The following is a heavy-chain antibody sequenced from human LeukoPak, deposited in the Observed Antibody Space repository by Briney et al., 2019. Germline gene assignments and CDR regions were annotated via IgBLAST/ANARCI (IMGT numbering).Heavy chain of an antibody. D-gene: IGHD3-22*01. Sequence: GGSLRLSCAASGFTFSDYYMGWIRQAPGKGLEWVSYISSSGSTIYYADSVKGRFTISRDNAKNSLYLQMNSLRAEDTAVYYCAAEDSSGYYEPVDYWGQGTLVTVSS. CDR3: AAEDSSGYYEPVDY. CDR2: ISSSGSTI. V-gene: IGHV3-11*01. J-gene: IGHJ4*02. CDR1: GFTFSDYY.